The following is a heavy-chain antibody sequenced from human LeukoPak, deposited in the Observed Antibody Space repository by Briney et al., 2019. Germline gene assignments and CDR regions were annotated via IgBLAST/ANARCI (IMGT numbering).Heavy chain of an antibody. Sequence: PSETLSLTCAVYGGSFSGYYWSWIRQPPGKGLEWIGEINHSGSTNYNPSLKSRVTISVDTSKNQFSLKLSSVTAADTAVYYCASVAAAGHYYNSMDVWGQGTTVTVSS. D-gene: IGHD6-13*01. CDR2: INHSGST. V-gene: IGHV4-34*01. J-gene: IGHJ6*02. CDR3: ASVAAAGHYYNSMDV. CDR1: GGSFSGYY.